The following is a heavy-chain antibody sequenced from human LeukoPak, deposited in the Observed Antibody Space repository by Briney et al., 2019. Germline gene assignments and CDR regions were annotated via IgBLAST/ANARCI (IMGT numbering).Heavy chain of an antibody. CDR3: ARGSDCSSTSCYFDY. Sequence: ASVKVSCKASGGTFSSYAISWVRQAPGQGLEWMGGIIPIFGTANYAQKFQGRVTITADESTSTAYMELSSLRSEDTAVYYCARGSDCSSTSCYFDYWGQGTLVTVSS. CDR1: GGTFSSYA. V-gene: IGHV1-69*01. CDR2: IIPIFGTA. D-gene: IGHD2-2*01. J-gene: IGHJ4*02.